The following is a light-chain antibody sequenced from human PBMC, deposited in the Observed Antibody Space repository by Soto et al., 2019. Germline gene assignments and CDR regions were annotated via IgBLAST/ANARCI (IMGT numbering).Light chain of an antibody. V-gene: IGLV2-11*01. CDR3: CSYAGSSSFRVL. J-gene: IGLJ2*01. CDR1: NSDVGTYNY. Sequence: QSALTQPRSVSRSPGQSVTISCTGTNSDVGTYNYVSWYQQHPGKAPKLIIYDVTKRPSGVPDRFSGSKSGNTASLIISGLQAADEAEYYCCCCSYAGSSSFRVLFGGGTKVTVL. CDR2: DVT.